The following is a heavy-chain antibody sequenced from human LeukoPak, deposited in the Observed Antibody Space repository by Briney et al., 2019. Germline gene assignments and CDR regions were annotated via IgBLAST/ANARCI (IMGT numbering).Heavy chain of an antibody. CDR3: VHRQTGSTSFDY. CDR1: GFSLTTTGVA. J-gene: IGHJ4*02. V-gene: IGHV2-5*02. Sequence: SGPTLVKPTQTLTLTCSFSGFSLTTTGVAVGWIHQPPGKALEWLALIFWDDDKKYSPSLKSRVTITKDTSNNQVVLIITNVGPVDTATYHCVHRQTGSTSFDYWGQGTLVIVSS. D-gene: IGHD1-1*01. CDR2: IFWDDDK.